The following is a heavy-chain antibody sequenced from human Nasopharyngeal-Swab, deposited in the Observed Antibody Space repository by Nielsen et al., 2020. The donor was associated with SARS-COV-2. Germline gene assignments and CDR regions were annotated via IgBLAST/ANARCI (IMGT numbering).Heavy chain of an antibody. V-gene: IGHV3-30*18. D-gene: IGHD4/OR15-4a*01. Sequence: GGSLRLSCAASGFTFSNSGMDWVRQAPGKGLGWVAVISYDGSNEYYGDSVKGRFTISRDNSKNTLYLQMNSLRVDDTAVYCCAKDVHADYGGIDYWGQGILVTVSS. J-gene: IGHJ4*02. CDR1: GFTFSNSG. CDR3: AKDVHADYGGIDY. CDR2: ISYDGSNE.